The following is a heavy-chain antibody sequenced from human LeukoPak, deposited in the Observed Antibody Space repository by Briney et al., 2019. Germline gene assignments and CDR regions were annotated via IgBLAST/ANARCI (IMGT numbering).Heavy chain of an antibody. D-gene: IGHD4-17*01. CDR2: ISYDGSNK. Sequence: GGSLRLSCAASGFTLSSYAMHWVRQAPGKGLEWVAVISYDGSNKYYADSVKGRFTISRDNSKNTLYLQMNSLRAEDTAVYYCAREGTVTPLAYWGQGTLVTVSS. V-gene: IGHV3-30-3*01. CDR3: AREGTVTPLAY. CDR1: GFTLSSYA. J-gene: IGHJ4*02.